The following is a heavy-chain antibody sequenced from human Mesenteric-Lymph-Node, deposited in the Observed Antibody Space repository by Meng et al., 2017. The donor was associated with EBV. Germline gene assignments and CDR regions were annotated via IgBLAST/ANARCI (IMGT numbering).Heavy chain of an antibody. Sequence: VNLKEGGAGLLKPSETLSLICVAYGASFSGHYGGWMRQPPGKGLEWIGEIDPTGNTKYIPSLKSRVTISLDTSRNQLSLKLTSVTAADTAVYYCSIWDTGALQNYWGPGTLVTVSS. J-gene: IGHJ4*02. CDR3: SIWDTGALQNY. D-gene: IGHD5-18*01. CDR1: GASFSGHY. CDR2: IDPTGNT. V-gene: IGHV4-34*01.